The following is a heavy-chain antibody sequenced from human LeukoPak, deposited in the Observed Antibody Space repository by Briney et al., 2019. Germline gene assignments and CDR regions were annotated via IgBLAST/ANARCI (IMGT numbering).Heavy chain of an antibody. CDR2: MSSGATYI. CDR1: GFTFGSYS. V-gene: IGHV3-21*06. J-gene: IGHJ4*02. D-gene: IGHD2-15*01. Sequence: PGGSLTLSCPASGFTFGSYSMTWVRQAPGKGLEWISSMSSGATYIDYADSLRVRFTISRDNAKISLYLLMNSLRVDDTAVYSCARGRTRGASRVFVVKWGEGSQVTVSS. CDR3: ARGRTRGASRVFVVK.